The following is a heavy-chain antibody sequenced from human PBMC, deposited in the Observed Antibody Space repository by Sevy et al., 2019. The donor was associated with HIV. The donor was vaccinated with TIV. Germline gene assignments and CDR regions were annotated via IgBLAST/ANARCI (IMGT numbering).Heavy chain of an antibody. CDR2: TRNKADSYTT. V-gene: IGHV3-72*01. D-gene: IGHD6-13*01. Sequence: GGSLRLSCAASGFTFSDHYMEWVRQAPGKGLEWVGRTRNKADSYTTEYAATVKGRFTISRDDSKNSLYLQMNSLKTEDTAVYYCATHAGIAAAGRVFDYWGQGSLVTVSS. CDR1: GFTFSDHY. J-gene: IGHJ4*02. CDR3: ATHAGIAAAGRVFDY.